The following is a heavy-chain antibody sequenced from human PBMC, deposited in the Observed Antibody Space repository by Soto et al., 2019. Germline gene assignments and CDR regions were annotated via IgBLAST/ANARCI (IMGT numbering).Heavy chain of an antibody. Sequence: EVYLVESGGGLVKPGGSLRLSCEASGFPFSITGMNWVRQAPGKGPEWVSTIYSGGSYTDYADYLKGRLTISRDNAKNPLFLQMYSLRVEDMGVCYCAKDGAAGSVMEVWGQGTTVTVSS. CDR2: IYSGGSYT. V-gene: IGHV3-21*01. CDR1: GFPFSITG. J-gene: IGHJ6*02. D-gene: IGHD6-13*01. CDR3: AKDGAAGSVMEV.